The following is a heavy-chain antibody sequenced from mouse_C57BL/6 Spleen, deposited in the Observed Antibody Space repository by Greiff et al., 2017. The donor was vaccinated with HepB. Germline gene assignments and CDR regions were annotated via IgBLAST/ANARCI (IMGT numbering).Heavy chain of an antibody. Sequence: DVKLQESGPGLVKPSQSLSLTCSVTGYSITSGYYWNWIRQFPGNKLEWMGYISYDGSNNYNPSLKNRISITRDTSKNQFFLKLNSVTTEDTATYYCARRIPQYYGSSWGYFDVWGTGTTVTVSS. CDR1: GYSITSGYY. CDR3: ARRIPQYYGSSWGYFDV. J-gene: IGHJ1*03. D-gene: IGHD1-1*01. V-gene: IGHV3-6*01. CDR2: ISYDGSN.